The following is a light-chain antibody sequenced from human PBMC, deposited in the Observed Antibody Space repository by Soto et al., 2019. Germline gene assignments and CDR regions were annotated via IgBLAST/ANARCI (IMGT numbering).Light chain of an antibody. Sequence: QSVLTQPPSVSAAPGQKVIISCSGSSSNIGDHYVFWYQQFPGTAPRLLIYDDNKRPPGIPDRFSGSKSATSATLGITGLQTGDEADYYCATWRANLRVFGGGTQLTVL. CDR1: SSNIGDHY. V-gene: IGLV1-51*01. J-gene: IGLJ3*02. CDR2: DDN. CDR3: ATWRANLRV.